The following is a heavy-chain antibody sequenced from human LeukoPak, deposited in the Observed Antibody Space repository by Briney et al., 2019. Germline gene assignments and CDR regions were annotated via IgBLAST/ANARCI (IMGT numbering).Heavy chain of an antibody. CDR2: IYYSGST. D-gene: IGHD4-17*01. CDR1: GGSISSGGYY. J-gene: IGHJ4*02. V-gene: IGHV4-39*07. CDR3: TREDYGDASIDY. Sequence: KPSETLSLTCTVSGGSISSGGYYWDWIRQPPGKGLEWIGSIYYSGSTYYNPSLKSRVTMAGDTSKNQFSLRLTSVTAADTAVYFCTREDYGDASIDYWGQGTLVTVSS.